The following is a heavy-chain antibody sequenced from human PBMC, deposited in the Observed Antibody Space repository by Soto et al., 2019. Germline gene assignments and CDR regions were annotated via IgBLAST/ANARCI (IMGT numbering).Heavy chain of an antibody. J-gene: IGHJ4*02. CDR2: IYYSGST. CDR3: ARQRSPFAY. V-gene: IGHV4-39*01. Sequence: PSETLSLTCTVSGGSISSSSYYWGWIRQPPGKGLEWIGSIYYSGSTYYNPSLKSRVTISVDTSKNQFSLKLGSVTAADTAVYYCARQRSPFAYWGQGTLVTVSS. CDR1: GGSISSSSYY.